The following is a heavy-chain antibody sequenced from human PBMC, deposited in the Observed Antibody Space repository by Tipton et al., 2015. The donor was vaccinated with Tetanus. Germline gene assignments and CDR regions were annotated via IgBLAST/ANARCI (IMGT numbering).Heavy chain of an antibody. V-gene: IGHV4-31*03. D-gene: IGHD3-3*01. Sequence: TLSLTCTVSGDSISSGPYSWSWLRQHPGKGLELIGYIYYSGTSYISPSLTRRVSIAVDTSRNQLSLNLTSVTVADTAVYYCARANYDFPKKGPFDSWGQGTQVIVSS. J-gene: IGHJ4*02. CDR3: ARANYDFPKKGPFDS. CDR2: IYYSGTS. CDR1: GDSISSGPYS.